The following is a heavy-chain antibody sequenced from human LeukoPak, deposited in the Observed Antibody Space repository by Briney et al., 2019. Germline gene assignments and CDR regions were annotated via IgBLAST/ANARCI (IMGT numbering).Heavy chain of an antibody. J-gene: IGHJ6*03. CDR2: IYYSGST. D-gene: IGHD2-2*01. V-gene: IGHV4-59*01. CDR3: ARGVPYYYYMDV. CDR1: GGSISSYY. Sequence: SETLSLTCTVSGGSISSYYWSWIRQPPGKGLEWIGYIYYSGSTNYNPSLKSRVTISVDTSKNQFSLKLSSVTAADTAVYYCARGVPYYYYMDVWGKGTTVTVSS.